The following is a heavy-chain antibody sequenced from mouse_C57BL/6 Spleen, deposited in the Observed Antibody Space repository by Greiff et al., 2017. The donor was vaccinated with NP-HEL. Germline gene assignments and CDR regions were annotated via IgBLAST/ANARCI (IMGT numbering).Heavy chain of an antibody. CDR1: GYTFTSYW. J-gene: IGHJ4*01. D-gene: IGHD2-4*01. CDR2: IDPNSGGT. V-gene: IGHV1-72*01. Sequence: VQLQQPGAELVKPGASVKLSCTASGYTFTSYWMHWVKQRPGRGLEWIGRIDPNSGGTKYNEKFKSKATLTVDKPSSTAYMQLSSLTTEDSAVYDCARQWGLQEYDYYAMDYWGQGTSVTVSS. CDR3: ARQWGLQEYDYYAMDY.